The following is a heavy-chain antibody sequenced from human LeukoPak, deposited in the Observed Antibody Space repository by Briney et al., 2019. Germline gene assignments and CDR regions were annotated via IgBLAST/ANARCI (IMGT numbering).Heavy chain of an antibody. CDR2: ISGSDGNT. Sequence: GGSLRLSCAASGFTFSSYAMTWARQAPGKGLECVSAISGSDGNTFYADSVKGRFTISRDNSKNTLYLQMNSLRAEDTAVYYCATGRGSLGAYWGQGTLVTVSS. D-gene: IGHD3-16*01. J-gene: IGHJ4*02. V-gene: IGHV3-23*01. CDR1: GFTFSSYA. CDR3: ATGRGSLGAY.